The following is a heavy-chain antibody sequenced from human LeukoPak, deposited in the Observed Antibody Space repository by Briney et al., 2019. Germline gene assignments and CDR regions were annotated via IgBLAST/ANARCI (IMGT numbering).Heavy chain of an antibody. CDR1: GFTFSRYG. CDR3: ARDGAFGYCSGGSCFRDAFDF. J-gene: IGHJ3*01. Sequence: GGSLRLSCAASGFTFSRYGMHWVRQAPGKGLEWVAIISYDGSNKYYADSVKGRFTISRDNSKNTLYLQMNSLSAEDTSVYYCARDGAFGYCSGGSCFRDAFDFWGQGTLVTVS. CDR2: ISYDGSNK. D-gene: IGHD2-15*01. V-gene: IGHV3-30*03.